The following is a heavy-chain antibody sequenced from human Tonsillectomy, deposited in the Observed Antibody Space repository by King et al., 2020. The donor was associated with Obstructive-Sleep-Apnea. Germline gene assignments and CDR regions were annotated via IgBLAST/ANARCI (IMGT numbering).Heavy chain of an antibody. Sequence: VPLQESGPGLVKPSDTLSLTCAVSGYSISSSNWWGWIRQPPGKGLEWIGYIYYSGSTYYNPSLKSRVTMSVDTSKNQFSLKLSSVTAVDTAVYYCARANYDILTGYYPIDYWGQGTLVTVSS. CDR3: ARANYDILTGYYPIDY. CDR1: GYSISSSNW. D-gene: IGHD3-9*01. CDR2: IYYSGST. V-gene: IGHV4-28*01. J-gene: IGHJ4*02.